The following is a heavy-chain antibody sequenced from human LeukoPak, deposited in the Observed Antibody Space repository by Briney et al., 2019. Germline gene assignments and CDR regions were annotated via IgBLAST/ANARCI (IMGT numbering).Heavy chain of an antibody. CDR3: ATYNTAMADFDF. CDR1: GYSISTSGYY. D-gene: IGHD5-18*01. Sequence: PSETLSLTCTVSGYSISTSGYYWGWIRQPPGKGLEWIGSIHHSGSTYYNSSLKSRVTISVDTSTNQFSLKLSSVTAADTAVYYCATYNTAMADFDFWGQGTLVTVSS. J-gene: IGHJ4*02. CDR2: IHHSGST. V-gene: IGHV4-39*07.